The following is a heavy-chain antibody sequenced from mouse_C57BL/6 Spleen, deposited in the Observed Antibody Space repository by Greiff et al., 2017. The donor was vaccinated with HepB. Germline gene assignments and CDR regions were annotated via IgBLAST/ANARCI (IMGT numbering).Heavy chain of an antibody. Sequence: VQRVESGPGLVAPSQSLSITCTVSGFSLTSYGVHWVRQPPGKGLEWLVVIWSDGSTTYNSAPKSRLTISKDNSKSQVFLKMNSLQTDDTAMYYCARHYYGSSVMDYWGQGTSVTVSS. CDR1: GFSLTSYG. CDR2: IWSDGST. J-gene: IGHJ4*01. CDR3: ARHYYGSSVMDY. D-gene: IGHD1-1*01. V-gene: IGHV2-6-1*01.